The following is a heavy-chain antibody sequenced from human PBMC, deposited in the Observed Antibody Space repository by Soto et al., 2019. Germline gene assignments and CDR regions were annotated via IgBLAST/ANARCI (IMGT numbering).Heavy chain of an antibody. V-gene: IGHV3-23*01. CDR1: GFTFSSYA. CDR3: ATIPIGVTTYNYYGMDV. J-gene: IGHJ6*02. D-gene: IGHD4-17*01. Sequence: GGSLRLSCAASGFTFSSYAMSWVRQAPGKGLEWVSAISGSGGSTYYADSVKGRFTISRDNSKNTPYLQMNSLRAEDTAVYYCATIPIGVTTYNYYGMDVWGQGTTVTVSS. CDR2: ISGSGGST.